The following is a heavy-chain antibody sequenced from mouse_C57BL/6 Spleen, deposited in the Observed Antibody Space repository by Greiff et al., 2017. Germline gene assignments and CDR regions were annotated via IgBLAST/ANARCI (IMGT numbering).Heavy chain of an antibody. CDR2: INPNNGGT. Sequence: EVQLQQSGPELVKPGASVKLPCTASGYKFTDYNMHWVKQSHGKSLAWIGDINPNNGGTIYTQKFKGKATLTVDKSSSTAYMELRSLTSKDTAVXYCARNRSYPGFAYWGQGTLVTVSA. V-gene: IGHV1-18*01. D-gene: IGHD1-1*01. J-gene: IGHJ3*01. CDR1: GYKFTDYN. CDR3: ARNRSYPGFAY.